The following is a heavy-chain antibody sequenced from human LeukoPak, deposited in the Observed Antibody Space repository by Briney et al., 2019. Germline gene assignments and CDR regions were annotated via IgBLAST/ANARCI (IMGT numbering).Heavy chain of an antibody. Sequence: GGSLRLSCAASGFTFSSYEMSWVRQAPGKGLEWVANIKQDGSEKYYVDSVKGRFTISRDNAKNSLYLQMNSLRAEDTAVYYCARAGRKSRGVDLVRKKETGYYYYMDVWGKGTTVTVSS. J-gene: IGHJ6*03. V-gene: IGHV3-7*01. CDR1: GFTFSSYE. D-gene: IGHD3-10*02. CDR3: ARAGRKSRGVDLVRKKETGYYYYMDV. CDR2: IKQDGSEK.